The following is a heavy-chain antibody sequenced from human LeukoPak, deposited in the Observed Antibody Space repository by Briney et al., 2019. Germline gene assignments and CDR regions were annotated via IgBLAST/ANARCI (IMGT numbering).Heavy chain of an antibody. J-gene: IGHJ4*02. CDR2: ISYDGSNK. D-gene: IGHD1-26*01. CDR3: ARDISGSYSD. CDR1: GFTFSSYA. V-gene: IGHV3-30*04. Sequence: GGSLRLSCAASGFTFSSYAMSWVRQAPGKGLEWVAVISYDGSNKYYADSVKGRFTISRDNSKNTLYLQMNSLRAEDTAVYYCARDISGSYSDWGQGTLVTVSS.